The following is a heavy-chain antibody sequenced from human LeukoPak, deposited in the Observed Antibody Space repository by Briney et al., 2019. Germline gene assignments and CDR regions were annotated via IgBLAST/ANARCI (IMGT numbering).Heavy chain of an antibody. CDR2: ISYSGST. CDR1: GGSVSSSNW. D-gene: IGHD6-13*01. V-gene: IGHV4-4*02. J-gene: IGHJ4*02. CDR3: ARGGSWYVSF. Sequence: SETLSLTCAVSGGSVSSSNWWSWVRQPPGKGLEWIGEISYSGSTNYNPSLKSRDTVSVDKSKNQLSLELSSVTAADTAVYYCARGGSWYVSFWGQGTLVTVSS.